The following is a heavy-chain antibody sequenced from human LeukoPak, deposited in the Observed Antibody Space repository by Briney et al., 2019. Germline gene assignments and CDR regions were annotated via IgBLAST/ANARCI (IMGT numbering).Heavy chain of an antibody. D-gene: IGHD3-10*01. Sequence: GGSLRLSCAASGFTFSSYGMHWVRQAPGKGLEWVAFIRYDGSHKYYADSVKGRFTISRDNSKNTLYLQMNSLRAEDTAVYYCAKDRRPNNYHASGTHYWGQGTLVTVSS. CDR3: AKDRRPNNYHASGTHY. V-gene: IGHV3-30*02. CDR1: GFTFSSYG. J-gene: IGHJ4*02. CDR2: IRYDGSHK.